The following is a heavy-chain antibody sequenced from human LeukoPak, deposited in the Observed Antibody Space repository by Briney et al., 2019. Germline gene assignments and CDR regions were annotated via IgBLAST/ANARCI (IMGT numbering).Heavy chain of an antibody. CDR2: ISAYNGNT. CDR1: GYTFTSYG. J-gene: IGHJ4*02. V-gene: IGHV1-18*01. Sequence: ASVKVSCKASGYTFTSYGISWVRQPPGQGLEWMGWISAYNGNTNYAQKLQGRVTMTTDTSTSTAYMELRSLRSDGTAVYYCAMVRGVIPLFDYWGQGTLVTVSS. CDR3: AMVRGVIPLFDY. D-gene: IGHD3-10*01.